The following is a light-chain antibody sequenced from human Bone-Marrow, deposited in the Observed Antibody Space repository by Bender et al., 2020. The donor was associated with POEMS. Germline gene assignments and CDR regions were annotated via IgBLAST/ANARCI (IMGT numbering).Light chain of an antibody. CDR3: SSYTNNSTYV. Sequence: QSVLTQPPSVSEAPGQRVTISCTGSSSNIGAGFDVQWYQHLPGTAPKLLIYGYNNRPSGVPDRFSGSKSGTSASLAITGLQAEDEGDYYCSSYTNNSTYVFGTGTRVTVL. CDR2: GYN. V-gene: IGLV1-40*01. CDR1: SSNIGAGFD. J-gene: IGLJ1*01.